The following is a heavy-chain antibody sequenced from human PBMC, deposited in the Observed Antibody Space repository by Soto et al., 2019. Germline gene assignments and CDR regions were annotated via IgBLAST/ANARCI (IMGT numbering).Heavy chain of an antibody. D-gene: IGHD3-3*01. J-gene: IGHJ1*01. CDR1: GAPFSGYY. CDR3: ARGREIFGAVTPFED. V-gene: IGHV4-34*01. CDR2: INHTGST. Sequence: PXETLSLSFAVYGAPFSGYYWTWIRQPPGKGLEWIGEINHTGSTKYNPSLKSRVTISLDTSKNQFYLSLRYVTAADTAVYYCARGREIFGAVTPFEDWGQGTQVTVSS.